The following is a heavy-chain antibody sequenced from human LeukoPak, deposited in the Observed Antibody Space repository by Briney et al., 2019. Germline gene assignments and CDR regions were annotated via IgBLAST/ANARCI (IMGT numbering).Heavy chain of an antibody. D-gene: IGHD6-6*01. Sequence: PGGSLRLSCAASGFTFSSYSMNWVRQAPGKGLEWVSYISSSSSTIYYADSVKGRFTISRDNAKNSLYLQMNSLRAEDTAVYYCAKVRSIAARSDFYYYMDVWGKGTTVTVSS. J-gene: IGHJ6*03. CDR2: ISSSSSTI. CDR1: GFTFSSYS. CDR3: AKVRSIAARSDFYYYMDV. V-gene: IGHV3-48*04.